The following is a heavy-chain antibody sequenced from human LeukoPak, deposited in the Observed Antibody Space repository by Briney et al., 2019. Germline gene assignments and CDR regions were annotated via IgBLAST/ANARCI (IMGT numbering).Heavy chain of an antibody. Sequence: PGGSLSLSFAASGFNLNTYWMHWGRPTPGKGLVWVARISSDGTSTDYADFVEGRFTISRDNSKNTLYLQMNSLRVDDTAVYYCVTVTLIREGFDLWGQGTLVTVSS. CDR2: ISSDGTST. D-gene: IGHD2-21*01. CDR1: GFNLNTYW. J-gene: IGHJ4*02. CDR3: VTVTLIREGFDL. V-gene: IGHV3-74*01.